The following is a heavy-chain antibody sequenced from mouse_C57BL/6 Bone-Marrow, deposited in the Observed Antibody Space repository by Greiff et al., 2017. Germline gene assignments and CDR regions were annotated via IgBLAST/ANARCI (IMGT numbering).Heavy chain of an antibody. CDR3: ARDASYYYGVGYFDV. Sequence: EVMLVESGGGLVQSGRSLRLSCATSGFTFSDFYMEWVRQAPGKGLEWIAASRNKANDYTTEYSASVKGRFIVSRDTSQSILYLQMNALRAEDTAIYYCARDASYYYGVGYFDVWGTGTTVTVSS. J-gene: IGHJ1*03. CDR1: GFTFSDFY. D-gene: IGHD1-1*01. CDR2: SRNKANDYTT. V-gene: IGHV7-1*01.